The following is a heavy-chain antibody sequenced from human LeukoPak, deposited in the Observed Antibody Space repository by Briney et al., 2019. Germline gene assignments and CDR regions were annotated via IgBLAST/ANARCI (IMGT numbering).Heavy chain of an antibody. J-gene: IGHJ4*02. CDR1: GGSFSGYY. D-gene: IGHD3-22*01. Sequence: SETLSLTCAVYGGSFSGYYWSWIRQPPGKGLEWIGEINHSGSTNYNPSLKSRVTISVDTSKNQFSLKLSSVTAADTAVYYCARGVSTPNYYDSSGYYVRGKSKRYYFDYRGQGTLVTVSS. CDR3: ARGVSTPNYYDSSGYYVRGKSKRYYFDY. V-gene: IGHV4-34*01. CDR2: INHSGST.